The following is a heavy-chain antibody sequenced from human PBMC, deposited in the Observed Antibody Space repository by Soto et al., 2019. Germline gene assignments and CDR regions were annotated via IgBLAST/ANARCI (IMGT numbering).Heavy chain of an antibody. CDR3: PTDLRAAHPGFDP. CDR1: GFTFSNAW. CDR2: IKSKTDGGTT. J-gene: IGHJ5*02. V-gene: IGHV3-15*07. Sequence: EVQLVESGGGLVKPGGSLRLSCAASGFTFSNAWMNWVRQAPGKGLEWVGRIKSKTDGGTTDYAAPVKGRFTISRDDSKNTLYRQMNSLKPEDTAVYYCPTDLRAAHPGFDPWGQGTLVTVSS. D-gene: IGHD6-13*01.